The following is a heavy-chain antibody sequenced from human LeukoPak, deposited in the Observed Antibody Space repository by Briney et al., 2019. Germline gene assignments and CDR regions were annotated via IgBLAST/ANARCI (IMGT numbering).Heavy chain of an antibody. CDR2: IYYSGST. CDR3: ARSHWGPYGSRIANWFDP. J-gene: IGHJ5*02. CDR1: GGSISSSSYY. D-gene: IGHD6-13*01. V-gene: IGHV4-39*07. Sequence: PSETLSLTCTVSGGSISSSSYYWGWIRQPPGKGLEWIGSIYYSGSTYYNPSPKSRVTISVDTSKNQFSLKLSSVTAADTAVYYCARSHWGPYGSRIANWFDPWGQGTLVTVSS.